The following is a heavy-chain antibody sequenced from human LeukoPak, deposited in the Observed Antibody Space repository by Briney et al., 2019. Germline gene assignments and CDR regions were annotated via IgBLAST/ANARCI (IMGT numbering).Heavy chain of an antibody. D-gene: IGHD3-22*01. V-gene: IGHV5-51*01. CDR1: GYSFASSW. Sequence: GESLKISCQGSGYSFASSWIGWVRQLPGKGLEWMGIIYPGDSDTRYSPSFQGQVTISADKSISTAYLQWSSLKASDTAMYYCARTETKYYYDSSGYYEPDAFDIWGQGTMVTVSS. CDR2: IYPGDSDT. CDR3: ARTETKYYYDSSGYYEPDAFDI. J-gene: IGHJ3*02.